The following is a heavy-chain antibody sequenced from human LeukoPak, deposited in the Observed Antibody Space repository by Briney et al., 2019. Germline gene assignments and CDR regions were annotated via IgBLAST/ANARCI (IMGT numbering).Heavy chain of an antibody. J-gene: IGHJ4*02. Sequence: GGSLRLSCAASGFTFSTYGTHWVRQAPGKGLEWVAVIRSGGSSEYYADSVKGRFIISRDNSKNTLYLQMNSLRAEDTAVYYCARYCSGGTCYVGLIWGQGTLVTVSS. CDR1: GFTFSTYG. CDR2: IRSGGSSE. D-gene: IGHD2-15*01. CDR3: ARYCSGGTCYVGLI. V-gene: IGHV3-33*01.